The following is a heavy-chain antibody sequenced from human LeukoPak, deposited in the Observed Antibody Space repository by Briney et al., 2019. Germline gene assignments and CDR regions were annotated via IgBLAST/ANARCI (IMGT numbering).Heavy chain of an antibody. V-gene: IGHV3-7*01. CDR1: GFTFSTYW. CDR2: IKQDGSEK. J-gene: IGHJ4*02. CDR3: ATINTVAGRSYYFDY. Sequence: GGSLRLSCAASGFTFSTYWMSWVRQAPGKGQEWVANIKQDGSEKYYVGSGKGRFTISRDNAKNSLYLQMNSLRAEDTAVYYFATINTVAGRSYYFDYWGQGTLVTVSS. D-gene: IGHD6-19*01.